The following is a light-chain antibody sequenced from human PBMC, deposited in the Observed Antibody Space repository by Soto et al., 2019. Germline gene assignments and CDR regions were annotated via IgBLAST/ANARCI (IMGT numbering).Light chain of an antibody. V-gene: IGLV2-14*01. J-gene: IGLJ1*01. Sequence: QSVLPQPASVSGSPGQSITISCTGTSGDVDAFDYVSWYQQHPGKAPKLMIFEVSDRPSGVSDRFSGSKSGSTASLTISGLQAEDEADYFCTSFTSSSTQVFGTGTKGTVL. CDR3: TSFTSSSTQV. CDR1: SGDVDAFDY. CDR2: EVS.